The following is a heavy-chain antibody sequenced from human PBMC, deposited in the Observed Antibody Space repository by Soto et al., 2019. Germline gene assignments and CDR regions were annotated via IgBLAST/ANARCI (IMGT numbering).Heavy chain of an antibody. Sequence: SETLSLTCTVSGGSISSGGYYWSWIRQHPGKGLEWIGYIYYSGSTYYNPSLKSRVTISVDTSKNQFSLKLSSVTAADTAVYYCARDPSYCSSTSCQPFWGQGTLVTVSS. CDR1: GGSISSGGYY. CDR3: ARDPSYCSSTSCQPF. J-gene: IGHJ4*02. CDR2: IYYSGST. V-gene: IGHV4-31*03. D-gene: IGHD2-2*01.